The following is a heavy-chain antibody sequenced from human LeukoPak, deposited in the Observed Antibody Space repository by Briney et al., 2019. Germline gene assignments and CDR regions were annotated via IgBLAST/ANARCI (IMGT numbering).Heavy chain of an antibody. J-gene: IGHJ3*02. Sequence: GGSLRLSCAASGFIFSDYSLNWVRQAPGKGLEWVSSISGSGGSTQYAASVQGRFTISRDNSKNTLYLQMNSLRAEDTAVYYCAKDPNGDYIGTVDIWGQGTMVTVSS. V-gene: IGHV3-23*01. CDR2: ISGSGGST. CDR3: AKDPNGDYIGTVDI. D-gene: IGHD4-17*01. CDR1: GFIFSDYS.